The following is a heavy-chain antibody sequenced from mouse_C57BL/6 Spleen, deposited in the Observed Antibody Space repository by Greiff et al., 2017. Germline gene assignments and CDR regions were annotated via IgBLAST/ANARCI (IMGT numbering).Heavy chain of an antibody. CDR3: ASGGALDWYFDV. CDR1: GYTFTSYW. J-gene: IGHJ1*03. Sequence: QVQLKQPGAELVKPGASVKLSCKASGYTFTSYWMHWVKQRPGQGLEWIGMIHPNSGSTNYNEKFKSKATLTVDKSSSTAYMQLSSLTSEDSAVYDCASGGALDWYFDVWGTGTTVTVSS. D-gene: IGHD1-2*01. CDR2: IHPNSGST. V-gene: IGHV1-64*01.